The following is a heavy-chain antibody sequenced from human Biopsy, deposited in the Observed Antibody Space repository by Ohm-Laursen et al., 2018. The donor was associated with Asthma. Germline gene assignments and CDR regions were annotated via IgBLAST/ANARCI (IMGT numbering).Heavy chain of an antibody. CDR2: ISVYNGNT. J-gene: IGHJ6*02. D-gene: IGHD3-10*01. CDR3: ARAVDYSHYYGIDV. CDR1: GYTFNSAG. V-gene: IGHV1-18*01. Sequence: SVKVSCKTSGYTFNSAGITWVRQAPGQGREWMGWISVYNGNTKVAQKLQVRVTMITDTSTSTAYMELRSLRSDDTAVYFCARAVDYSHYYGIDVWGQGTTVTVS.